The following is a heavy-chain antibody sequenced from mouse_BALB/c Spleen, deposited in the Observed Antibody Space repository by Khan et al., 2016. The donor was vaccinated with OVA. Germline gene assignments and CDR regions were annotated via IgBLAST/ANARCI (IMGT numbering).Heavy chain of an antibody. CDR2: INSNGGCT. J-gene: IGHJ2*01. V-gene: IGHV5-6-3*01. CDR3: ARMARTIN. Sequence: EVELVESGGDLVKPGGSLKLSCAASGFTFSTYGMSWVRQAPDKRLELVATINSNGGCTYYPDSVKGRFTISRDNAKNTLYLQMSSLKSEDTAMYYCARMARTINWGQGTTLTVSS. CDR1: GFTFSTYG.